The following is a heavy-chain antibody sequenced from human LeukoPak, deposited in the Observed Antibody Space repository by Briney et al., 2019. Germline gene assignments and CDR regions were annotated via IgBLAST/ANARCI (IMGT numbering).Heavy chain of an antibody. V-gene: IGHV3-7*01. CDR1: GFIFSSYW. Sequence: PGGSLRLSCAASGFIFSSYWMSWVRQAPGKGLEWVANIKQDGSEKYYVDSVKGRFTISRDNAKNSLYLQMNSLRAEDTAVYYCARDTLGEGEDANYAVYYFDYWGQGTVVTVSS. J-gene: IGHJ4*02. CDR2: IKQDGSEK. D-gene: IGHD4/OR15-4a*01. CDR3: ARDTLGEGEDANYAVYYFDY.